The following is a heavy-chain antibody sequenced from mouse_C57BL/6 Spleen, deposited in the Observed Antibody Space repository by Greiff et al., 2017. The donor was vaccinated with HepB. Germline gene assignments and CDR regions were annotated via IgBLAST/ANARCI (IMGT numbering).Heavy chain of an antibody. CDR3: ARSGFITTVVEGFAY. Sequence: QVQLQQPGAELVKPGASAKLSCKASGYTFTSYWMHWVKQRPGRGLEWIGRIDPNSGGTKYNEKFKSKATLTVDKPSSTAYMQLSSLTSEDSAVYYCARSGFITTVVEGFAYWGQGTLVTVSA. CDR2: IDPNSGGT. V-gene: IGHV1-72*01. CDR1: GYTFTSYW. D-gene: IGHD1-1*01. J-gene: IGHJ3*01.